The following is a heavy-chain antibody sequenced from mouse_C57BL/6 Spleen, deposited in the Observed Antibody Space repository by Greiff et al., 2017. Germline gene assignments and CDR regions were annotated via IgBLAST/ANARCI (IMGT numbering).Heavy chain of an antibody. Sequence: EVMLVESGGGLVQPGGSLSLSCAASGFPFTDYYMSWVRQPPGKALEWLGFIRNKANGYTTEYSASVKGRFTISRDNSQSILYLQMNALRAEDSATYYCARYTTGTFADWGQGALVTVSA. CDR1: GFPFTDYY. CDR3: ARYTTGTFAD. J-gene: IGHJ3*01. V-gene: IGHV7-3*01. CDR2: IRNKANGYTT. D-gene: IGHD4-1*02.